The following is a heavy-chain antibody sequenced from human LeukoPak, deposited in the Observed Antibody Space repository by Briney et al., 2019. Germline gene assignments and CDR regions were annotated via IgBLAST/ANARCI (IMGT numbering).Heavy chain of an antibody. CDR2: ISGSGGST. CDR3: AKDGTYYYYDSSGYYH. D-gene: IGHD3-22*01. CDR1: GFTFSSYG. Sequence: GGSLRLSCAASGFTFSSYGMSWVRQAPGKGLEWVSAISGSGGSTYYADSVKGRFTISRDNSKNTLYLQMNSLRAEDTAVYYCAKDGTYYYYDSSGYYHWGQGTLVTVSS. V-gene: IGHV3-23*01. J-gene: IGHJ5*02.